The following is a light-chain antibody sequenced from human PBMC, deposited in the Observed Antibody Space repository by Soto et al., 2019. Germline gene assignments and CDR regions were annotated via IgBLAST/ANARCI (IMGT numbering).Light chain of an antibody. J-gene: IGKJ1*01. CDR3: QQYNSYSET. Sequence: DIQMTQSPSTLSASVGDSVTITCRASQSISSWLAWYQQKPGKAPKLLIYDASSLESGVPSRFSGSGSGTEFTLTISSLQPDDFATYYCQQYNSYSETVGQGTKVDIK. CDR2: DAS. CDR1: QSISSW. V-gene: IGKV1-5*01.